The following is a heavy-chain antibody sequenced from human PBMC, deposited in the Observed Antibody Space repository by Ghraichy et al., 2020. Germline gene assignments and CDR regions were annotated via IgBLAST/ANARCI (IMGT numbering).Heavy chain of an antibody. J-gene: IGHJ6*02. D-gene: IGHD4-17*01. V-gene: IGHV1-2*02. CDR1: GYTFTGYY. CDR2: INPQTGGT. Sequence: ASEKVSCKAFGYTFTGYYMHWVRQAPGQGLEWMGWINPQTGGTNFPQKFQGRVTMTRDTSINTAYMELSRLRSDDTAVYYCARDQRVTTWDKYYYYGMDVWGQGTTVTVYS. CDR3: ARDQRVTTWDKYYYYGMDV.